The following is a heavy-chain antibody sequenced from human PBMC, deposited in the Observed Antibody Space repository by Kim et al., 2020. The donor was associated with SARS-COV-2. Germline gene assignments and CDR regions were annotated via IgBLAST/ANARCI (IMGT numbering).Heavy chain of an antibody. Sequence: SETLSLTCAVYGGSFSGYYWSWIRQPPGKGLEWIGEINHSGSTNYNPSLKSRVTISVDTSKNQFSLKLSSVTAADTAVYYCAASRRESTIFGVVIRREFDYWGQGTLVTVSS. D-gene: IGHD3-3*01. CDR2: INHSGST. V-gene: IGHV4-34*01. J-gene: IGHJ4*02. CDR1: GGSFSGYY. CDR3: AASRRESTIFGVVIRREFDY.